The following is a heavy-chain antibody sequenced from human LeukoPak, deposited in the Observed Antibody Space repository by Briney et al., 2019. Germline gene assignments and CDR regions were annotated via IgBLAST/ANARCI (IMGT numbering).Heavy chain of an antibody. Sequence: PGGSLRLSCAASGFTFSSYAMSWVRQAPGKGLEWVSAISGSGGSTYYADSVKGRFTISRDNSKNTLYLQMNSLRAEDTAVYYCARVGPLGTTIFGVVINPDYYYYMDVWGKGTTVTVSS. D-gene: IGHD3-3*01. CDR2: ISGSGGST. V-gene: IGHV3-23*01. CDR3: ARVGPLGTTIFGVVINPDYYYYMDV. J-gene: IGHJ6*03. CDR1: GFTFSSYA.